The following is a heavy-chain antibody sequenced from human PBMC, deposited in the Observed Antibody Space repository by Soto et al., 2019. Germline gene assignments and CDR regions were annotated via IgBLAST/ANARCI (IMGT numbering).Heavy chain of an antibody. CDR2: MNPKSGKT. CDR1: GYTFINYD. CDR3: SRTPGDY. V-gene: IGHV1-8*01. J-gene: IGHJ4*02. Sequence: ASVKVSCKTSGYTFINYDINWVRQAPGKGLEWMGLMNPKSGKTGYAQKFQGRVSMTRDTSTSTAYMELNSLRSEDTATYYSSRTPGDYWGQGTLVTVSS. D-gene: IGHD2-15*01.